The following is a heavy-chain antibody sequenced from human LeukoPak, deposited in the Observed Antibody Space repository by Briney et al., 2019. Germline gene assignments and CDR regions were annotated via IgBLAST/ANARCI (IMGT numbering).Heavy chain of an antibody. J-gene: IGHJ3*02. CDR1: GGSISSSSYY. CDR3: ARTAYNGYDDDAFDI. V-gene: IGHV4-39*01. CDR2: IYYSGST. D-gene: IGHD5-12*01. Sequence: SETLSLTCTVSGGSISSSSYYWGWIRQPPGKGLEWIGSIYYSGSTYYNLSLKSRVTISVDTSKNQFSLKLSSVTAADTAVYYCARTAYNGYDDDAFDIWGQGTMVTVSS.